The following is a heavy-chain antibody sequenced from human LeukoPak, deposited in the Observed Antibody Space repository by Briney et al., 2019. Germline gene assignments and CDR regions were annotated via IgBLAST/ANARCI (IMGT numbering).Heavy chain of an antibody. CDR1: GGSISSYY. D-gene: IGHD3-9*01. V-gene: IGHV4-59*01. Sequence: SETLSLTCTVSGGSISSYYWSWIRQPPGKGLEWIGYIYYSGSTNYNPSLKSRVTISVDTSKNQFSLKLSSVTAADTAVYYCARSYSAYDILTSYYSYYYYGMDVWGQGTTVTVSS. CDR3: ARSYSAYDILTSYYSYYYYGMDV. CDR2: IYYSGST. J-gene: IGHJ6*02.